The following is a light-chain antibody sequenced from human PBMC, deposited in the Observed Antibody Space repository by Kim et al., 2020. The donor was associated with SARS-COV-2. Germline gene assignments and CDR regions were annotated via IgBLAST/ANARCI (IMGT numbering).Light chain of an antibody. CDR3: QVWDSSSDNSV. CDR2: YDS. J-gene: IGLJ1*01. Sequence: SYELTQPPSVSVSPGKTAIITCGGNNIGSKNVYWYQQKPGQAPLLVIFYDSNRPSGIPERISGSNSGNAAALTISRVEAGDEADYYCQVWDSSSDNSVFGTGTKVTVL. CDR1: NIGSKN. V-gene: IGLV3-21*04.